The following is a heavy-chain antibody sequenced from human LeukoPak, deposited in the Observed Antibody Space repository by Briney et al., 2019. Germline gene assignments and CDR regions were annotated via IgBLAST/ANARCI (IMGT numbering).Heavy chain of an antibody. CDR2: ISSSSSYI. D-gene: IGHD2-2*01. V-gene: IGHV3-21*01. Sequence: GGSLRLACAASGFTFSSYSMNWVRQAPGKGLEWVSSISSSSSYIYYADSVKGRFTISRDNAKNSLYLQMNSLRAEDTAVYYCARDNKVVPAATYDYWGQGTLVTVSS. CDR3: ARDNKVVPAATYDY. CDR1: GFTFSSYS. J-gene: IGHJ4*02.